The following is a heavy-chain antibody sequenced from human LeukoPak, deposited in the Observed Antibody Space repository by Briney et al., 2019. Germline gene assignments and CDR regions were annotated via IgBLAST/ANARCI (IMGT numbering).Heavy chain of an antibody. Sequence: ASVKVSFKASGYTFTVYYMHWVRQAPGQGLEWMGWINPNSGGTNYAQKFQGRVTMTRDTSISTAYMELSRLRSDDTAVYYCARDEYYDFWSGYPPHFDYWGQGTLVTVSS. CDR3: ARDEYYDFWSGYPPHFDY. D-gene: IGHD3-3*01. J-gene: IGHJ4*02. CDR2: INPNSGGT. V-gene: IGHV1-2*02. CDR1: GYTFTVYY.